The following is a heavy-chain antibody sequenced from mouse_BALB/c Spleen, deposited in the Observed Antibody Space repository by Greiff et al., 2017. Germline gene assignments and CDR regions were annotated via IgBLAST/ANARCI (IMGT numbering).Heavy chain of an antibody. CDR1: GFAFSSYD. V-gene: IGHV5-12-1*01. J-gene: IGHJ3*01. CDR3: ARHYYGSSSWFAY. D-gene: IGHD1-1*01. CDR2: ISSGGGST. Sequence: EVQLVESGGGLVKPGGSLKLSCAASGFAFSSYDMSWVRQTPEKRLEWVAYISSGGGSTYYPDTVKGRFTISRDNAKNTLYLQMSSLKSEDTAMYYCARHYYGSSSWFAYWGQGTLVTVSA.